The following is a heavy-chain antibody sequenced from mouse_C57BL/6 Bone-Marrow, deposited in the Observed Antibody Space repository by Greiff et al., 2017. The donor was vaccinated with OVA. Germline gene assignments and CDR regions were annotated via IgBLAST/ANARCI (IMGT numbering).Heavy chain of an antibody. D-gene: IGHD1-1*01. J-gene: IGHJ1*03. V-gene: IGHV10-1*01. Sequence: EVNVVESGGGLVQPKGSLKLSCAASGFSFNTYAMNWVRQAPGKGLEWVARIRSKSNNYATYYADSVKDRFTISRDDSESMLYLQMNNLKTEDTAMYYCVRHGTVVASYWYFDVWGTGTTVTVSS. CDR1: GFSFNTYA. CDR3: VRHGTVVASYWYFDV. CDR2: IRSKSNNYAT.